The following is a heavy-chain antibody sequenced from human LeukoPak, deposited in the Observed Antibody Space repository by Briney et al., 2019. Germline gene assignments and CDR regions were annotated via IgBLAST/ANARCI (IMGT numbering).Heavy chain of an antibody. V-gene: IGHV3-23*01. CDR3: AKRLYSWVDAFDI. CDR1: GFTFSSYA. D-gene: IGHD5-18*01. J-gene: IGHJ3*02. Sequence: GGSLRLSCAASGFTFSSYAMSWVRQAPGKGLEWVSAISGSGGSTYYADSVKGRFTISRDNSKNTLYLQMNSLRAEDAAVYYCAKRLYSWVDAFDIWGQGTMVTVSS. CDR2: ISGSGGST.